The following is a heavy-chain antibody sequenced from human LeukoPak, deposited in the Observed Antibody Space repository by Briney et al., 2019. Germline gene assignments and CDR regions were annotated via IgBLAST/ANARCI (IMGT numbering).Heavy chain of an antibody. J-gene: IGHJ4*02. D-gene: IGHD6-19*01. CDR3: ARALYRNGWYYFYY. Sequence: GASVKVSCKASGYTFTGYYIHWVRHAPGQGLEWMGWINPNSGGTNYAQKFQGRVTVTRDTSISTAYMDLSRLRSDDTAVYYCARALYRNGWYYFYYWGQGTLVTVSS. V-gene: IGHV1-2*02. CDR1: GYTFTGYY. CDR2: INPNSGGT.